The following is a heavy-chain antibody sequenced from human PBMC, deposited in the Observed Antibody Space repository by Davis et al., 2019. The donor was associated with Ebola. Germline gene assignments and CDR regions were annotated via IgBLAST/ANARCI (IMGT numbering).Heavy chain of an antibody. V-gene: IGHV1-8*02. J-gene: IGHJ4*02. Sequence: SVNVSCKASVYTFPGYYMHWLRQAPGQGLEWMGWLNPNSGNTDSTHKFQGRLTMTKNISIGTAYMELSTLTSEDTAVYYCARRVYSRSGFDSWGQGTLVTVSS. CDR1: VYTFPGYY. D-gene: IGHD2-8*01. CDR2: LNPNSGNT. CDR3: ARRVYSRSGFDS.